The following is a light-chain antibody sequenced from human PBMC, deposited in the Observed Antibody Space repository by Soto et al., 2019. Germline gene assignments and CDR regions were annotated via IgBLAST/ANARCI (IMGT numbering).Light chain of an antibody. CDR3: SSYTSTSTLV. V-gene: IGLV2-14*01. CDR1: SSDVGAYKY. CDR2: EVR. J-gene: IGLJ3*02. Sequence: QSVLTQPASVSGSPGQSITISCTGTSSDVGAYKYVSWYQVHPGKAPKLIIYEVRSRPSVVSDRFSCSKSGNTASLTISGLQAEDEANYYCSSYTSTSTLVFGGGTKVTVL.